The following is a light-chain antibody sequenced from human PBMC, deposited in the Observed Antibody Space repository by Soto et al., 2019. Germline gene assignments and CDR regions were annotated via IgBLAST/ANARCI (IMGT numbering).Light chain of an antibody. Sequence: QSVLTQPPSASGTPGQRVTISCSGSSSNIGTNDVFWYHQLPGTAPKLLIYRNNQRPSGVPDRFSGSKSGTSASLAISGLWSEDEADYYCAAWDDSLSGVVFGGGTKLTVL. J-gene: IGLJ2*01. CDR1: SSNIGTND. CDR3: AAWDDSLSGVV. CDR2: RNN. V-gene: IGLV1-47*03.